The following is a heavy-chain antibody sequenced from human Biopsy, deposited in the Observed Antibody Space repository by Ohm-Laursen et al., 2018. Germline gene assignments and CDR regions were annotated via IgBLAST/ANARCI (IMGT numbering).Heavy chain of an antibody. V-gene: IGHV3-21*01. CDR2: ISSSGSFI. J-gene: IGHJ6*02. Sequence: SLRLSCSASGFTFSRSVMHWVRQAPGQGLEWVSSISSSGSFIYFADSVKGRFTISRDNARNSLYLQMNSLRAEDTAVYYCGRGQTVAPGYYGMDVWGQGTTVTVSS. D-gene: IGHD4-17*01. CDR3: GRGQTVAPGYYGMDV. CDR1: GFTFSRSV.